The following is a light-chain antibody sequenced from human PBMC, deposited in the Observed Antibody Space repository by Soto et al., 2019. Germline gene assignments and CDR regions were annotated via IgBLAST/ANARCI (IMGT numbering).Light chain of an antibody. V-gene: IGLV2-14*01. J-gene: IGLJ1*01. CDR1: SSDVGGYDY. Sequence: QSVLTHPASVSGSPGQSITISCTGTSSDVGGYDYVSWYQLHPGKAPKLMVFEVSNRPSGVSYRFSGSKSGNTASLTISGLQAEDEADYFCRSYSISTAYLFGNGTK. CDR2: EVS. CDR3: RSYSISTAYL.